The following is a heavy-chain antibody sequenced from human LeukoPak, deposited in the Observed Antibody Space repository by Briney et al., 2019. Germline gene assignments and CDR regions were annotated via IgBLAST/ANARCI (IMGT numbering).Heavy chain of an antibody. V-gene: IGHV5-51*01. CDR3: AREHVYESSSSPFDY. D-gene: IGHD6-6*01. J-gene: IGHJ4*02. CDR2: IYPGDSDT. CDR1: GYSFTSYW. Sequence: GESLKISCKGSGYSFTSYWIGWVRQMPGKGLEWVGIIYPGDSDTRYSPSFQGQVTISADKSISTAYLQWSSLKASDTAMYYCAREHVYESSSSPFDYWGQGTLVTVSS.